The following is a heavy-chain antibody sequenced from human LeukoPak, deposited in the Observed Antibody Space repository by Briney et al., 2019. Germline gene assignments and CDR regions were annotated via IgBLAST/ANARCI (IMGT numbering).Heavy chain of an antibody. CDR2: ISYDGSNK. D-gene: IGHD3-22*01. Sequence: GGSLRLSCAASGFTFSSYAMHWVRQAPGKGLEWVAVISYDGSNKYYADSVKGRFTISRDNSKNTLYLQMNSLRAEDTAVYYCARDSSKFAYCYDSSGYYLGTYFDYWGQGTLVTVSS. V-gene: IGHV3-30-3*01. CDR3: ARDSSKFAYCYDSSGYYLGTYFDY. CDR1: GFTFSSYA. J-gene: IGHJ4*02.